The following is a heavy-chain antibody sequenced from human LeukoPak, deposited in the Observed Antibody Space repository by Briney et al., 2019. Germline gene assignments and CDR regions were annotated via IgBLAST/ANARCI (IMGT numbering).Heavy chain of an antibody. CDR2: IYYSGST. CDR1: GGSISSSSYY. D-gene: IGHD4-17*01. Sequence: SETLSLTCTVSGGSISSSSYYWGWIRQPPGKGLEWIGSIYYSGSTYYNPSLKSRVTVSVDTSKNQFSLKLSSVPAADTAVYYCARHFPSTVTTYFDYWGQGTLVTVSS. CDR3: ARHFPSTVTTYFDY. J-gene: IGHJ4*02. V-gene: IGHV4-39*01.